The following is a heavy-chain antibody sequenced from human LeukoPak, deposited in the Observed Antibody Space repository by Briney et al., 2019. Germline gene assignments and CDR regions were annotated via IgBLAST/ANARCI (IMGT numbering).Heavy chain of an antibody. CDR3: ARDVNWDLDY. Sequence: ASVKVSCKASGYTFTGYYMHWVRQAPGQGLEWMGWINPNSGGTNYAQKFQGRVTMTTDTSTCTAYMELRSLRSDDTAVYYCARDVNWDLDYWGQGTLVTVSP. CDR1: GYTFTGYY. J-gene: IGHJ4*02. V-gene: IGHV1-2*02. D-gene: IGHD7-27*01. CDR2: INPNSGGT.